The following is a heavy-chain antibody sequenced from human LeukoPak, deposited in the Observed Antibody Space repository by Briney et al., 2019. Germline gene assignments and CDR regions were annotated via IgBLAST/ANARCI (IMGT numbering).Heavy chain of an antibody. Sequence: SETLSLTCTVSGGSISSYYWSWIRQPPGKGLEWIGYIYYSGSTNYNPSLKSRVTISVDTSKNQFSLKLSSVTAADTAVYYCARVSTLSIGLGFDPWGQGTLVTVSS. D-gene: IGHD2/OR15-2a*01. V-gene: IGHV4-59*01. CDR1: GGSISSYY. CDR3: ARVSTLSIGLGFDP. J-gene: IGHJ5*02. CDR2: IYYSGST.